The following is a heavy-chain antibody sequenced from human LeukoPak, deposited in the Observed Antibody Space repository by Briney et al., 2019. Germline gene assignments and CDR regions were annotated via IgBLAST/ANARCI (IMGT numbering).Heavy chain of an antibody. V-gene: IGHV3-33*08. Sequence: GRSLRLSCAASGFTFSSYGMHWVRQAPGKGLEWVAVIWYDGSNKYYADSVKGRFTISRDNSKNTLFLQMNSLRAEDTAVYYCTTESSGSHGPYWGQGTLVTVSS. J-gene: IGHJ4*02. D-gene: IGHD1-26*01. CDR1: GFTFSSYG. CDR2: IWYDGSNK. CDR3: TTESSGSHGPY.